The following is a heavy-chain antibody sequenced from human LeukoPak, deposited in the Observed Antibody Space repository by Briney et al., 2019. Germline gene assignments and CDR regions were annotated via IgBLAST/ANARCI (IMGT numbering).Heavy chain of an antibody. CDR2: IYHSGST. CDR1: GYSISSDYY. Sequence: SETLSLTCTVSGYSISSDYYWGWIRQPPGKGLEWIGSIYHSGSTYYNPSLKSRVTISVDTSKSQFSLKLSSVTAADTAVYYCASYYESSRWGQGTMVTVSS. J-gene: IGHJ4*02. V-gene: IGHV4-38-2*02. CDR3: ASYYESSR. D-gene: IGHD3-16*01.